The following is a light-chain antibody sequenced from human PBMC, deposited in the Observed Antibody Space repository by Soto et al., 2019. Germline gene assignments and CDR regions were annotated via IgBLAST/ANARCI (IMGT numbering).Light chain of an antibody. J-gene: IGKJ4*01. CDR2: AAS. V-gene: IGKV1D-16*01. Sequence: DIQLTQSPSSLAASVGDRVTITCRASQGVSTWLGWYQQKPDEAPKSLIYAASKLQNGVPSRFNGSGSGIDFTLTIDSLQPEDLGTYYCQQYNEYPLTFGGGTKVEI. CDR3: QQYNEYPLT. CDR1: QGVSTW.